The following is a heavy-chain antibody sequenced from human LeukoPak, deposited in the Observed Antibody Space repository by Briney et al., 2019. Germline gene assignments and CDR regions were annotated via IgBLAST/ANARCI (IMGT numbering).Heavy chain of an antibody. CDR3: ASSRNYYDSSGYYYVGDY. D-gene: IGHD3-22*01. J-gene: IGHJ4*02. CDR1: GDTFSSYA. V-gene: IGHV1-69*01. CDR2: IIPIFGTA. Sequence: ASVKVSCKASGDTFSSYAISWVRQAPGQGLEWMGGIIPIFGTANYAQKFQGRVTITADESTSTAYMELSSLRSEDTAVHYCASSRNYYDSSGYYYVGDYWGQGTLVTVSS.